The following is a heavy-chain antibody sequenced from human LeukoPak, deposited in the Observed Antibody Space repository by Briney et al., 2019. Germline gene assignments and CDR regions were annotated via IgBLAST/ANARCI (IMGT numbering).Heavy chain of an antibody. D-gene: IGHD3-10*01. V-gene: IGHV1-69*04. CDR2: IIPILGIA. CDR1: GYTFTSYD. Sequence: GASVKVSCKASGYTFTSYDINWVRLATGQGLEWMGRIIPILGIANYAQKFQGRVTITADKSTSTAYMELSSLRSEDTAVYYCARVTYYLLRFDPWGQGTLVTVSS. J-gene: IGHJ5*02. CDR3: ARVTYYLLRFDP.